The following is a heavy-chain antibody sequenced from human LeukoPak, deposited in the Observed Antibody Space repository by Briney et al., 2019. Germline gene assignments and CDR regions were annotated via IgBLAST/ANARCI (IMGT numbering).Heavy chain of an antibody. CDR3: ARDLPEGAFVI. CDR2: IKQDGSEK. J-gene: IGHJ3*02. CDR1: GFTFSSYW. Sequence: PGGSLRLSCAASGFTFSSYWMSWVRQAPGKGLEWVANIKQDGSEKYYVDSVKGRFTISRDNAKNSLYLQMNSLRAEDTAVYYFARDLPEGAFVIWGQGTMVTVSS. V-gene: IGHV3-7*01.